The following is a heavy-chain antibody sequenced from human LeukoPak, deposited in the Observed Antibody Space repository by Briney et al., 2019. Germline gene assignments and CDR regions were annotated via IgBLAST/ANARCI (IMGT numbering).Heavy chain of an antibody. D-gene: IGHD6-6*01. CDR1: GFPPSSYS. V-gene: IGHV3-23*01. Sequence: GGSLSLSCAAAGFPPSSYSTSWVRDPPERGREWVSANSGNGGSTYYADSEKGRSTLARDNSKNVLYLQMISRRAEDVAVYYCEISLGASSLDYCDYGGQGALVTVSS. J-gene: IGHJ4*02. CDR3: EISLGASSLDYCDY. CDR2: NSGNGGST.